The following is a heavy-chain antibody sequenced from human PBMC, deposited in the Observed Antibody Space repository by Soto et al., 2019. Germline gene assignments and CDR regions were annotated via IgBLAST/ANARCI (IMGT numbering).Heavy chain of an antibody. CDR2: ISAYNGNT. J-gene: IGHJ4*02. D-gene: IGHD2-8*02. CDR1: GYTFTSYG. CDR3: ECSLLVCYGPAGKSD. Sequence: QVQLVQSGAEVKKPGASVKVSCKASGYTFTSYGISWVRQAPGQGLEWMGWISAYNGNTNYAQKLQGRVNMTADTATRRAYMVLWRLRSDYTAVYYCECSLLVCYGPAGKSDWGQGTLVTVSS. V-gene: IGHV1-18*01.